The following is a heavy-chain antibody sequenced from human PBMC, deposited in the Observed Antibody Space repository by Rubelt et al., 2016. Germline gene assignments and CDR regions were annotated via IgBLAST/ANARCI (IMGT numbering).Heavy chain of an antibody. J-gene: IGHJ5*02. V-gene: IGHV3-30*04. CDR1: GFTFSSYA. CDR3: ARGARIAASGWFDP. CDR2: ISYDGSNK. Sequence: SGFTFSSYAMHWVRQAPGKGLEWVAVISYDGSNKYYADSVKGRFTISRDNSKNTLYLQMNSLRAEDTAVYYCARGARIAASGWFDPWGQGTLVTVSS. D-gene: IGHD6-6*01.